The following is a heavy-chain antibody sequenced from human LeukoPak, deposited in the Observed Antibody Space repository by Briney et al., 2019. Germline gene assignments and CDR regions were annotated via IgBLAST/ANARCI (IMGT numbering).Heavy chain of an antibody. Sequence: SVKVSCEASGGTFSSYAISWVRQAPGQGLEWMGRIIPIFGTANYAQKFQGRVTITTDESTSTAYMELSSLRSEDTAVYYCASGRYCSSTSCYFEGYYYYMDVWGKGTTVTVSS. CDR3: ASGRYCSSTSCYFEGYYYYMDV. CDR1: GGTFSSYA. D-gene: IGHD2-2*01. CDR2: IIPIFGTA. V-gene: IGHV1-69*05. J-gene: IGHJ6*03.